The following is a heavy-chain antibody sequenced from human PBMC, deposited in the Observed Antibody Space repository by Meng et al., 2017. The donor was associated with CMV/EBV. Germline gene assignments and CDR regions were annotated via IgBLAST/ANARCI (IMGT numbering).Heavy chain of an antibody. CDR3: TTRPYTVRFLEWLLSY. CDR2: IKSKTDGGTT. Sequence: FSIAWMSWVRQAPGKGLEWVGRIKSKTDGGTTDYAAPVKGRFTISRDDSKNTLYLQMNSLKTEDTAVYYCTTRPYTVRFLEWLLSYWGQGTLVTVSS. CDR1: FSIAW. D-gene: IGHD3-3*01. V-gene: IGHV3-15*01. J-gene: IGHJ4*02.